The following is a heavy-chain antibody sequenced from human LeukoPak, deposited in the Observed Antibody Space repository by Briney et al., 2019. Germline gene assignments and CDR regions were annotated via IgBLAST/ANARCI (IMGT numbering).Heavy chain of an antibody. D-gene: IGHD2-15*01. V-gene: IGHV3-33*01. J-gene: IGHJ4*02. CDR2: IWYDGSNK. CDR3: ARDREVVGHYFDY. CDR1: GFTFSSYG. Sequence: GGSPRLSCAASGFTFSSYGMHWVRQAPGKGLEWVAVIWYDGSNKYYADSVKGRFTISRDNSKNTLYLQMNSLRAEDTAVYYCARDREVVGHYFDYWGQGTLVTVSS.